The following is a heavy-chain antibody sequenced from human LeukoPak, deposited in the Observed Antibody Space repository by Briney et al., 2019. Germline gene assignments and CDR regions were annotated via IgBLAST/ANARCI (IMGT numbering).Heavy chain of an antibody. CDR2: ISSSGSTI. J-gene: IGHJ3*02. D-gene: IGHD3-22*01. V-gene: IGHV3-11*01. CDR1: GFTFSDYY. CDR3: ARDLSPYYYDSSGIDAFDI. Sequence: GGSLRLSCAASGFTFSDYYMSWIRLAPGKGLEWVSYISSSGSTIYYADSVKGRFTISRDNAKNSLYLQMNSLRAEDTAVYYCARDLSPYYYDSSGIDAFDIWGQGTMVTVTS.